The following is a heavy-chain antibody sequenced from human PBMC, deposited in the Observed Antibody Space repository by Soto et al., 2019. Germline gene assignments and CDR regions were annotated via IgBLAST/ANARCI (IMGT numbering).Heavy chain of an antibody. CDR2: IYHSGRT. D-gene: IGHD3-3*01. J-gene: IGHJ4*02. CDR1: GGSLNGYY. CDR3: TKDGSGHPYYSDN. Sequence: PSETLSLTCALSGGSLNGYYWSWIRQIPGKGLEWIGEIYHSGRTNYNPSLRSRVTMSVDKSKNQFSLIVTSVTAADTAVYYCTKDGSGHPYYSDNWGPGTLVTVSS. V-gene: IGHV4-34*01.